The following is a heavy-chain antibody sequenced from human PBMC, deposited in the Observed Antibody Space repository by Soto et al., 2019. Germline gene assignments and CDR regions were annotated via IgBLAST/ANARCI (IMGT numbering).Heavy chain of an antibody. CDR2: ITSSSSTM. V-gene: IGHV3-48*01. J-gene: IGHJ4*02. D-gene: IGHD2-2*01. Sequence: GSLRLSCAASGFTFSTYTMNWVRQAPGKGLEWVSFITSSSSTMSYADSVKGRFTVSRDNAKNSLYLQMNSLRTEDTAVYYCASAFSSSWQNYWGLGTLVTVSS. CDR3: ASAFSSSWQNY. CDR1: GFTFSTYT.